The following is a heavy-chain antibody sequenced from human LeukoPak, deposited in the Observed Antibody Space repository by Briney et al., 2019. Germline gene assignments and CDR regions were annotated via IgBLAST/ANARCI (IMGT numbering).Heavy chain of an antibody. J-gene: IGHJ4*02. Sequence: ASVKVSCKASGYTFTGYYMHWVRQVPGQGLEGMGWIYPNSGGTNYAQKFQGRVTMTRDTSISTAYMELSRLRSDDTAVYYCARGDIVATVADYWGQGTLVTVSS. CDR2: IYPNSGGT. V-gene: IGHV1-2*02. D-gene: IGHD5-12*01. CDR1: GYTFTGYY. CDR3: ARGDIVATVADY.